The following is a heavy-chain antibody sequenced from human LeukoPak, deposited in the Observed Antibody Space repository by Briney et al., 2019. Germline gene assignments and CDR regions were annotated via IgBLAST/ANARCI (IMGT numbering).Heavy chain of an antibody. D-gene: IGHD1-26*01. Sequence: PGGSLRLSCAASGFTFSSYAMHWVRQAPGKGLEWVAVISGGDGYIQLYSDSVKGRFTVSRDTSKTTLYLEMNSLRAEDTAVYYCAKDLLPGAPDYFDYWGQGILVTVSS. J-gene: IGHJ4*02. CDR1: GFTFSSYA. CDR3: AKDLLPGAPDYFDY. V-gene: IGHV3-30-3*01. CDR2: ISGGDGYIQ.